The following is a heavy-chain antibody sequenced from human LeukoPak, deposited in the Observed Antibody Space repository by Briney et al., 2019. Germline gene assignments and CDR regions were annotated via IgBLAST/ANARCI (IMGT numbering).Heavy chain of an antibody. V-gene: IGHV1-18*01. CDR3: AREPSYFYDCGDEGYFDL. CDR1: GYTFTSYG. Sequence: ASVKVSCKASGYTFTSYGISWVRQAPGQGLEWMGWISAYNGNTNYAQKLQGRVTMTTDTSTSTAYMELSSLRSEDTAVYYCAREPSYFYDCGDEGYFDLGGRGPLVPVP. J-gene: IGHJ2*01. CDR2: ISAYNGNT. D-gene: IGHD4-17*01.